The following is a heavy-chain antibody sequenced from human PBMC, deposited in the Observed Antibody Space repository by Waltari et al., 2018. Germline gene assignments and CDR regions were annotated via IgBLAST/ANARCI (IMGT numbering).Heavy chain of an antibody. CDR2: MSPNSGKS. Sequence: QVQLVQSGAEVKRPGASVKVSCKASGYTFSTYDISWVRKAPGQGLEWMGWMSPNSGKSGYAQRFQSRVTLTRNSSISTAYMELSSLRSDDTAVYYCARRRGSYLANWFDTWGQGTLVTVSS. J-gene: IGHJ5*02. D-gene: IGHD1-26*01. CDR3: ARRRGSYLANWFDT. V-gene: IGHV1-8*01. CDR1: GYTFSTYD.